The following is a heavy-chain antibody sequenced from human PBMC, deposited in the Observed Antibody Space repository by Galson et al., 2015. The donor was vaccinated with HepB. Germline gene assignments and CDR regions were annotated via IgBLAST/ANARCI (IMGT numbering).Heavy chain of an antibody. J-gene: IGHJ4*02. CDR1: GFTFSSYA. V-gene: IGHV3-64D*06. CDR3: VKAGLGGGGGYYRVFGVLDY. D-gene: IGHD1-26*01. Sequence: SLRLSCAASGFTFSSYAMHWVRQAPGKGLEYVSAISSNGGSTYYADSVKGRFTISRDNSKNTLYLQMSSLRAEDTAVYYCVKAGLGGGGGYYRVFGVLDYWGQGTLVTVSS. CDR2: ISSNGGST.